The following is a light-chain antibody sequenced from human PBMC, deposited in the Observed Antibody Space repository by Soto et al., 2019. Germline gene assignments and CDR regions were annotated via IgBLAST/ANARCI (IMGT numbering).Light chain of an antibody. J-gene: IGKJ4*01. CDR2: GAS. CDR3: QQYNSWPLT. Sequence: EIVLTQSPGTLSLSPGERATLSCRASQSVTSDYLAWYQQKPGQAPRLLISGASGRATGIPARFSGSGSGTDFTLTISSLQSEDFAVYYCQQYNSWPLTFGGGTKVDIK. CDR1: QSVTSDY. V-gene: IGKV3-20*01.